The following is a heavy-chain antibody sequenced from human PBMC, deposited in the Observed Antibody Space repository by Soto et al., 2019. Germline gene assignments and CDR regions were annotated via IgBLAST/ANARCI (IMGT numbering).Heavy chain of an antibody. CDR3: ARGSIGGIAAARAHTLDY. J-gene: IGHJ4*02. Sequence: QVQLVQSGAEVKKPGSSVKVSCKASGGTFSSYAISWVRQAPGQGLEWMGGIIPIFGTANYAQKFQGRVTITADESTSTADVELSSLRSEDTAVYYCARGSIGGIAAARAHTLDYWGQGTLVTVSS. CDR2: IIPIFGTA. CDR1: GGTFSSYA. V-gene: IGHV1-69*01. D-gene: IGHD6-13*01.